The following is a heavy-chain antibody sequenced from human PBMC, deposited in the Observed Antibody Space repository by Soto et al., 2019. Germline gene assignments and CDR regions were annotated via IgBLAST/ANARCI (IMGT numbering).Heavy chain of an antibody. CDR3: ARGRAGYSSSSKITPNPIYYYYGMDV. CDR1: GFTFSSYG. D-gene: IGHD6-13*01. Sequence: PGGSLRLSCAASGFTFSSYGMHWVGQAPGKGLERVAVIWYDGSNKYYADSVKGRFTISRDNSKNTLYLQMNSLRAEDTAVYYCARGRAGYSSSSKITPNPIYYYYGMDVWGQGTTVTVSS. CDR2: IWYDGSNK. V-gene: IGHV3-33*01. J-gene: IGHJ6*02.